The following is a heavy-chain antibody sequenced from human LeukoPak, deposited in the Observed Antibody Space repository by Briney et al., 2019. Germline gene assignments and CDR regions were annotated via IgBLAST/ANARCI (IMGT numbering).Heavy chain of an antibody. D-gene: IGHD5/OR15-5a*01. V-gene: IGHV4-59*01. CDR3: AREGVSGAFDI. CDR1: GGSLSSDN. CDR2: IYYSGST. J-gene: IGHJ3*02. Sequence: SETLSLTCSVSGGSLSSDNWNWIRQPPGKGLEWIGNIYYSGSTNYNPSLKSRVTISLDTPKNQFSLRLSSVTAADTAVYYCAREGVSGAFDIWGQGTMVTVSS.